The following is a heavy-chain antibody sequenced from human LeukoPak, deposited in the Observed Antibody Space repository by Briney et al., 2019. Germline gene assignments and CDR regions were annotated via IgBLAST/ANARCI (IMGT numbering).Heavy chain of an antibody. Sequence: GGSLRLSCVASGFTFTKHWMSWVRQAPGRGLEWVANIKEDGSVKNYVDPVKGRFTISRDNARNSVSLQMNSLRAEDTAMYYCGRDIVGGGDDYWGQGTLVTVSS. CDR3: GRDIVGGGDDY. J-gene: IGHJ4*02. CDR2: IKEDGSVK. D-gene: IGHD2-21*02. V-gene: IGHV3-7*01. CDR1: GFTFTKHW.